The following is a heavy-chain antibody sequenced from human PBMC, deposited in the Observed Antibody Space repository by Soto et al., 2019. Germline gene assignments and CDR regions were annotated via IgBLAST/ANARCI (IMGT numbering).Heavy chain of an antibody. CDR2: INHRGSS. Sequence: PSETLSLTCAVNGGSLSGYYWSWIRQSPGKGLEWIGEINHRGSSDYNPSLKSRVTLSIDASMNHVTLELTSVTAADTAVYYCARSDNRNSPYGVDVWGQGTAVTVYS. D-gene: IGHD1-7*01. V-gene: IGHV4-34*01. CDR3: ARSDNRNSPYGVDV. J-gene: IGHJ6*02. CDR1: GGSLSGYY.